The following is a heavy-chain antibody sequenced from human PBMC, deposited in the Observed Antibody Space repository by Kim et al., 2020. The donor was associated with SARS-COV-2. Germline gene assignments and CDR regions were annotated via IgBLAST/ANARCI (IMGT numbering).Heavy chain of an antibody. V-gene: IGHV1-18*04. J-gene: IGHJ5*02. Sequence: ASVKVSCKASGYTFTSYGISWVRQAPGQGLEWMGWISAYNGNTNYAQKLQGRVTMTTDTSTSTAYMELRSLRSDDTAVYYCARLRYCSSTSCPSGANWFDPWGQGTLVTVSS. CDR2: ISAYNGNT. CDR1: GYTFTSYG. D-gene: IGHD2-2*01. CDR3: ARLRYCSSTSCPSGANWFDP.